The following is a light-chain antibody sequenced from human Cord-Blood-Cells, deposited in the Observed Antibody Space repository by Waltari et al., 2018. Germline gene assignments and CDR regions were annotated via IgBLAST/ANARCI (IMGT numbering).Light chain of an antibody. CDR2: EGS. V-gene: IGLV2-23*01. Sequence: ALTQPPSVSGSPGPSLTISCTGTSSAVGRYQLVSWYQPHPGKAPKLMLYEGSKRPSGVSNRFSGSKSGNTASLTISGLQAEDEADYYCCSYAGSSTLVFGGGTKLTVL. J-gene: IGLJ3*02. CDR3: CSYAGSSTLV. CDR1: SSAVGRYQL.